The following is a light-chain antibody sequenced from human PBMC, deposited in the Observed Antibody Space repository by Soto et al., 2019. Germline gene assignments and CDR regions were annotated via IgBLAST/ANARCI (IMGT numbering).Light chain of an antibody. V-gene: IGLV1-47*01. CDR1: SSNIGSNY. CDR2: RDN. Sequence: QSVLTQPPSASGTPGQRVTISCSGSSSNIGSNYVYWYQRLPGTAPKLLIYRDNHRPSGVPDRFSGSKSGTSASLAIGGLRSEDEADYYCAAWDDSLSGVVFGGGTKLTVL. CDR3: AAWDDSLSGVV. J-gene: IGLJ2*01.